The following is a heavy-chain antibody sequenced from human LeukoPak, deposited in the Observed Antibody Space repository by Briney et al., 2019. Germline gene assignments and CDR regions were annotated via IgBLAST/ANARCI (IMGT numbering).Heavy chain of an antibody. V-gene: IGHV3-21*01. J-gene: IGHJ4*02. Sequence: GGSLRLSCAASGFTFSSYSMNWVRQAPGKGLEWVSSISSSSSYIYYADSVKGRFTISRDNAKNSLYLQMNSLRAEDTAVYYCARDGGGHNYRGLDYWGQGTLVTVSS. D-gene: IGHD5-24*01. CDR2: ISSSSSYI. CDR1: GFTFSSYS. CDR3: ARDGGGHNYRGLDY.